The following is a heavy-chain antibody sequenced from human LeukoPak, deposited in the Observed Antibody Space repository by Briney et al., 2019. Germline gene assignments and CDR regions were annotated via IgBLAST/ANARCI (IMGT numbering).Heavy chain of an antibody. J-gene: IGHJ4*02. D-gene: IGHD3-22*01. CDR1: GGTFSSYA. CDR2: IIPIFGTA. Sequence: ASVKVSCKASGGTFSSYAISWVRQAPGQGLEWMGRIIPIFGTANYAQKFQGRVTTTTDESTSTAYMELSSLRSEDTAVYYCARDSSPYYYDSSGWGDAYWGQGTLVTVSS. V-gene: IGHV1-69*05. CDR3: ARDSSPYYYDSSGWGDAY.